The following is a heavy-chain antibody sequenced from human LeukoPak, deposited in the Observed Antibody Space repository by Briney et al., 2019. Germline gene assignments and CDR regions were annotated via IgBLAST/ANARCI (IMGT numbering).Heavy chain of an antibody. D-gene: IGHD6-19*01. V-gene: IGHV3-23*01. J-gene: IGHJ4*02. CDR3: AKDYTTYGTGWYFDY. CDR1: GFTFGIYA. Sequence: GGSLRLSCAASGFTFGIYAMAWVRQAPGKGLEWVSSLSGGGDSAYYADSVKGRFTISRDNSKNTLYLQMNGLRAEDTALYYCAKDYTTYGTGWYFDYWGQGALVTASS. CDR2: LSGGGDSA.